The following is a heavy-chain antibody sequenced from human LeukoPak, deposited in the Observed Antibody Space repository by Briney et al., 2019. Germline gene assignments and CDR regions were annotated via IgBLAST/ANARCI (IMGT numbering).Heavy chain of an antibody. Sequence: GGSLRLSCAASGFTFSSYGMHWVRQAPGKGLEWVAFIRYDGSNKYYADSVKGRFTISRDNSKNTLYLQMNSLRAEDTAVYYCAKEIAAADKGGAFDIWGQGTMVTVSS. J-gene: IGHJ3*02. CDR3: AKEIAAADKGGAFDI. D-gene: IGHD6-13*01. CDR1: GFTFSSYG. CDR2: IRYDGSNK. V-gene: IGHV3-30*02.